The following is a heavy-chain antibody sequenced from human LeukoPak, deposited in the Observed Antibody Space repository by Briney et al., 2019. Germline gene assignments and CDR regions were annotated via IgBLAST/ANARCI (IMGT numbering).Heavy chain of an antibody. CDR2: AYYSALT. CDR1: GVSITTYY. D-gene: IGHD2-2*01. V-gene: IGHV4-59*08. CDR3: ARSDGIRGKYLLDY. Sequence: SETLSLTCTVSGVSITTYYWTWIRQPPGKGLEWIGYAYYSALTNYNPSLRNRVTISLDTSKNQFSLKLTSVTAADTALDYCARSDGIRGKYLLDYWGQGSLVTVSS. J-gene: IGHJ4*02.